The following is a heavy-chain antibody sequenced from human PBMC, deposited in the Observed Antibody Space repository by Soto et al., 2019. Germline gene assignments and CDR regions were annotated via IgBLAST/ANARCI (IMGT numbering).Heavy chain of an antibody. Sequence: QVQLQESGPGLVKPSGTLSLTCAVSSGSIFSSNWWSWVRQPPGKGLEWIGETRNSGGANYNPSLQSRVTITVDRTNNHFFLELRSVTAADTAVYYCASHLVMSGTRASDNWGLGALVTVSS. CDR3: ASHLVMSGTRASDN. CDR2: TRNSGGA. J-gene: IGHJ4*02. D-gene: IGHD6-13*01. CDR1: SGSIFSSNW. V-gene: IGHV4-4*02.